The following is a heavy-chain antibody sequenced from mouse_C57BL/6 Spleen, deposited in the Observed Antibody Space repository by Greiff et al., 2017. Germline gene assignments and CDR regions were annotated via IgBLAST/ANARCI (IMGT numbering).Heavy chain of an antibody. V-gene: IGHV1-64*01. J-gene: IGHJ1*03. CDR2: IHPNSGST. CDR1: GYTFTSYW. Sequence: QVQLQQPGAELVKPGASVKLSCKASGYTFTSYWMHWVKQRPGQGLEWIGMIHPNSGSTNYNEKFKSKATLTVDKSSSTAYMQLSSLTAEDSAVYYSARYYYGSSYDWYYDVWGTGTTVTVSS. CDR3: ARYYYGSSYDWYYDV. D-gene: IGHD1-1*01.